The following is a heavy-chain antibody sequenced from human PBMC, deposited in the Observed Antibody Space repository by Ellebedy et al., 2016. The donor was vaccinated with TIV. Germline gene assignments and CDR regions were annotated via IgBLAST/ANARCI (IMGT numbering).Heavy chain of an antibody. Sequence: PGGSLRLSCAVSGFILSDFGMNRVRQAPGKGLEWVSYISSSTTAIYYADSVKGRFTISRDSAKNSLYLQMNSLRDDDTALYYCARETTYYYDSRGYYYEYGSTTFDYWGQGSLVTVSS. CDR2: ISSSTTAI. D-gene: IGHD3-22*01. V-gene: IGHV3-48*02. CDR1: GFILSDFG. CDR3: ARETTYYYDSRGYYYEYGSTTFDY. J-gene: IGHJ4*02.